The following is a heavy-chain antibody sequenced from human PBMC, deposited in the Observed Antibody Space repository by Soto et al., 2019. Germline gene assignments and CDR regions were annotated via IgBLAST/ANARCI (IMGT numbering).Heavy chain of an antibody. Sequence: GESLKISCNVSCYSFTSYWIGCVRQMPGKGLECTGIIYPGDSDTRYSPSFQGQVTISADKSISTAYLQWSSLKASDTAMYYCAGGGVRGVITRTRDYYGMDVWGQGTTVTVSS. CDR3: AGGGVRGVITRTRDYYGMDV. CDR2: IYPGDSDT. V-gene: IGHV5-51*01. D-gene: IGHD3-10*01. CDR1: CYSFTSYW. J-gene: IGHJ6*02.